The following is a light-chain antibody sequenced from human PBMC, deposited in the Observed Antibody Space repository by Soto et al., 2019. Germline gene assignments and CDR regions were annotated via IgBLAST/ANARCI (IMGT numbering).Light chain of an antibody. V-gene: IGKV3-20*01. CDR1: QSVSTRY. Sequence: ESMLTQSPGTLSLSPGERATLSCRASQSVSTRYLAWYQQKPGQAPRLLIYGASIRAAGIPDRFSGSGSGTEFTLTISRLEPEDSAVYCCHQFGSSPLAFTFGQGTKLEI. CDR2: GAS. CDR3: HQFGSSPLAFT. J-gene: IGKJ2*01.